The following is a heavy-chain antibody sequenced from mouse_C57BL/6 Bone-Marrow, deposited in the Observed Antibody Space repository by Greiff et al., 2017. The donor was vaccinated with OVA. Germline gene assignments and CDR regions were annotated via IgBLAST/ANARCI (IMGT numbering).Heavy chain of an antibody. V-gene: IGHV1-55*01. CDR1: GYTFTSYW. CDR2: IYPGSGST. CDR3: ARGSQTAQATAFDG. J-gene: IGHJ2*01. Sequence: QVQLQQPGAELVKPGASVKMSCKASGYTFTSYWITWVKQRPGQGLEWIGDIYPGSGSTNYNEKFKSKATLTVDTSSSTAYMQLSSLTSEDSAVYDGARGSQTAQATAFDGWGQCTTLTVSS. D-gene: IGHD3-2*02.